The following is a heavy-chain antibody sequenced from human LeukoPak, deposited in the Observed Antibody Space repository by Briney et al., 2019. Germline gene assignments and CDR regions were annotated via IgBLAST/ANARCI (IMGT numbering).Heavy chain of an antibody. D-gene: IGHD5-18*01. CDR3: ARRATTERGHSYGLDY. V-gene: IGHV3-21*01. Sequence: GGSLRLSCVVSGFTFSAYNMNWVRQAPGKGLEWVSSISTTNSYIYYADSVTGRFTISRDNAKNSLYLQMHSLRAEDTAVYFCARRATTERGHSYGLDYWGQGTLVTVSS. CDR1: GFTFSAYN. J-gene: IGHJ4*02. CDR2: ISTTNSYI.